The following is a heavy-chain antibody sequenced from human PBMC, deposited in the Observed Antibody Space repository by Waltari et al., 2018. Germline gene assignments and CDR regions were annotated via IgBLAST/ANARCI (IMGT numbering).Heavy chain of an antibody. D-gene: IGHD3-22*01. V-gene: IGHV3-30*18. Sequence: VRQAPGKGREWVAVISYDGSNKYYADSVKGRFTISRDNSKNTLYLQMNSLRAEDTAVYYCAKEFYYESSGYPSFDNWGQGTLVTVSS. CDR2: ISYDGSNK. J-gene: IGHJ4*02. CDR3: AKEFYYESSGYPSFDN.